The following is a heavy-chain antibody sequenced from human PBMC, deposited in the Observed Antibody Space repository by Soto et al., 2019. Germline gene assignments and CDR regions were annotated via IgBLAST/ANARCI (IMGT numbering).Heavy chain of an antibody. J-gene: IGHJ3*01. V-gene: IGHV4-30-2*01. Sequence: NPSLTCAVSGGSISSGGYSWTWIRQPPGKGLEWIGYIYHSGNTYYNPSLKSRVTISGDRSKNQFTLNLSSVTAADTAVYYCASNVAADDALDVCGQRTMVTVSS. CDR1: GGSISSGGYS. CDR2: IYHSGNT. D-gene: IGHD2-15*01. CDR3: ASNVAADDALDV.